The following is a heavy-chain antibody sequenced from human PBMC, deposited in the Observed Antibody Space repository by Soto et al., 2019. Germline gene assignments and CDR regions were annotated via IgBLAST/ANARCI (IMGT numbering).Heavy chain of an antibody. J-gene: IGHJ4*02. CDR3: AKSGYSNYFDY. D-gene: IGHD1-26*01. Sequence: GGSLRLSCAASGFTFSSYGMHWVRQAPGKGLEWVAVISYDGGNKYYADSVKGRFTISRDNSKNTLYLQMNSLRAEDTAVYYCAKSGYSNYFDYWGQGTLVTVSS. CDR1: GFTFSSYG. V-gene: IGHV3-30*18. CDR2: ISYDGGNK.